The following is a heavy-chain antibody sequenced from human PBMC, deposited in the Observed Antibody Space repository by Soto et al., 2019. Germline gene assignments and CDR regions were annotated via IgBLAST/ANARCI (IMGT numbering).Heavy chain of an antibody. J-gene: IGHJ4*02. CDR3: AYKVLRTVFGLVTTTAIYFDF. V-gene: IGHV2-5*02. CDR1: GFSLTTSGVG. D-gene: IGHD3-3*01. CDR2: IYWDDDK. Sequence: QITLNESGPTVVRPTETLTLTCRFSGFSLTTSGVGVGWIRQSPGKAPEWLALIYWDDDKRCSESLKSRLTITKDTSKNQVVLTVSDLDPTDTATYYCAYKVLRTVFGLVTTTAIYFDFWGQGTPVAVSS.